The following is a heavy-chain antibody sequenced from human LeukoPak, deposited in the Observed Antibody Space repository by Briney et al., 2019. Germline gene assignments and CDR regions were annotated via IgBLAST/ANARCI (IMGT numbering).Heavy chain of an antibody. CDR3: ARHYGEGGRLFDWQFNF. Sequence: ASETLSLTCTVSGASLGGSYWSWLRLPPGKGLEWIGYVHYTGSTKYSTSLQSRVTVSVDTSKNQFSLKLRSVTAADTAIYYCARHYGEGGRLFDWQFNFWGRGTLVTVSS. V-gene: IGHV4-59*08. J-gene: IGHJ4*02. CDR2: VHYTGST. D-gene: IGHD3-9*01. CDR1: GASLGGSY.